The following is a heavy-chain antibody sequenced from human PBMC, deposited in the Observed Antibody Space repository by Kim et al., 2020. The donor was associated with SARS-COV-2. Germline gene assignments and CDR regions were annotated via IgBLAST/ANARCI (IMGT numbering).Heavy chain of an antibody. CDR3: ASGGTFDI. D-gene: IGHD3-10*01. J-gene: IGHJ3*02. V-gene: IGHV4-4*09. CDR2: SGST. Sequence: SGSTNYTPSLKSRVTISVDTSKNQFSLKLSSVTAADTAVYYCASGGTFDIWGQGTMVTVSS.